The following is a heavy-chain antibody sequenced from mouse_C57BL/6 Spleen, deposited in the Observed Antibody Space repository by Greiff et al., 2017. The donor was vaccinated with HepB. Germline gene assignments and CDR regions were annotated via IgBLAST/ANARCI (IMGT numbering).Heavy chain of an antibody. J-gene: IGHJ4*01. V-gene: IGHV1-53*01. CDR1: GYTFTSYW. CDR3: ARSRWITTVAYAMDY. CDR2: INPSNGGT. D-gene: IGHD1-1*01. Sequence: QVQLQQPGPELVKPGASVKLSCKASGYTFTSYWMHWVKQRPGQGLEWIGNINPSNGGTNYNEKFKSKATLTVDKSSSTAYMQLSSLTSEDSAVYYCARSRWITTVAYAMDYWGQGTSVTVSS.